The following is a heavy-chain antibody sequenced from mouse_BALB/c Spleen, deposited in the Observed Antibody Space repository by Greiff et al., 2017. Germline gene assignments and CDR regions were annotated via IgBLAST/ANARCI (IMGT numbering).Heavy chain of an antibody. CDR2: IDPANGTT. D-gene: IGHD2-14*01. V-gene: IGHV14-3*02. J-gene: IGHJ2*01. CDR3: ARYRYDGRFDY. Sequence: VQLQQSGAELVKPGASVKLSCTASGFNIKDTYMHWVKQRPEQGLEWIGRIDPANGTTKYDPKFQGKATITADTSSNTAYLQLSSLTSDDTAVYYCARYRYDGRFDYWGQGTTLTVSS. CDR1: GFNIKDTY.